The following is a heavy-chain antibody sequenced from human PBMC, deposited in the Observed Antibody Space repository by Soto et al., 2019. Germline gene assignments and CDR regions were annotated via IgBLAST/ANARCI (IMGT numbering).Heavy chain of an antibody. CDR1: GFTVSSNN. J-gene: IGHJ4*02. CDR2: IYTGGST. CDR3: ARDGEVAGIDN. Sequence: EVQLVESGGGLVQPGGSLRLSCAVSGFTVSSNNMNWVRQAPGKGLEWVSVIYTGGSTYYADSVKGRFTISRDNSKNTLYLQMTSLRAEDTALYYCARDGEVAGIDNWGQGTLVTVST. V-gene: IGHV3-66*01. D-gene: IGHD6-19*01.